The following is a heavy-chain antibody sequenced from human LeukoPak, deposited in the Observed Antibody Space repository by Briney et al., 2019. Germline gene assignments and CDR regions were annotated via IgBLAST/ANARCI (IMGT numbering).Heavy chain of an antibody. D-gene: IGHD3-10*01. J-gene: IGHJ4*02. CDR1: GYTFTSYY. CDR2: INPSGGST. V-gene: IGHV1-46*01. CDR3: ARDQDYYGSGSSSNDY. Sequence: VSVKVSCKASGYTFTSYYMHWVRQAPGQGLEWMGIINPSGGSTSYAQKFQGRVTMTRDTSTSTVYMELSSLRSEDTAVYYCARDQDYYGSGSSSNDYWGQGTLVTVSS.